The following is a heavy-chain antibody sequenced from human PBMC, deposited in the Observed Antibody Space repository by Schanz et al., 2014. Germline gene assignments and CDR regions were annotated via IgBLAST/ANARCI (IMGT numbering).Heavy chain of an antibody. V-gene: IGHV3-11*05. Sequence: VQLVESGGGLVKPGGSLRLSCAASGFTFSTYAMAWVRQAPGKGLEWLSYISDSGTYTNYADSVKGRFTISRDNAKSSLYLQMNSLRPEDTALYYCAEGSRSGSKVMDVWGKGTTVTVSS. CDR3: AEGSRSGSKVMDV. J-gene: IGHJ6*03. D-gene: IGHD3-10*01. CDR1: GFTFSTYA. CDR2: ISDSGTYT.